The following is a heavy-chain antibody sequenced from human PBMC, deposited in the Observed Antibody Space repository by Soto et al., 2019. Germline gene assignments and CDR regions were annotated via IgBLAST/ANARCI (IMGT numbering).Heavy chain of an antibody. Sequence: QLQLVQSGAEVKKPGSSVTVSCKASGGTFGSYAISWVRLAPGQGLEWMGGIIPIFGTANYAQNFQGRVTINAEESTSPAYMRLSSVSSEDSAVYYFAREVLATLIGFDAWGQGTLVTVSS. CDR1: GGTFGSYA. CDR3: AREVLATLIGFDA. CDR2: IIPIFGTA. V-gene: IGHV1-69*01. J-gene: IGHJ5*02. D-gene: IGHD2-15*01.